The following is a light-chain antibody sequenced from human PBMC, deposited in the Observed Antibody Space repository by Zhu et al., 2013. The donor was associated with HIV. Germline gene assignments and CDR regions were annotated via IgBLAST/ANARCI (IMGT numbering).Light chain of an antibody. Sequence: IVLTQSPVILSLSPGQRATLSCRASQGVSTYLAWYQQKPGQAPRLLIYDASNRATGIPARFSGSGSGTDFTLTISSLEPEDFAVYYCQHRSSWSLTFGGGTKVEIK. CDR1: QGVSTY. J-gene: IGKJ4*01. CDR2: DAS. CDR3: QHRSSWSLT. V-gene: IGKV3-11*01.